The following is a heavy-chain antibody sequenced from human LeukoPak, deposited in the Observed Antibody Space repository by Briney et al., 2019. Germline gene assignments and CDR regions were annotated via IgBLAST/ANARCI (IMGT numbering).Heavy chain of an antibody. J-gene: IGHJ4*02. Sequence: GGSLRLSCAASEFTFSSYALSWVRQAPGKGLKWVSIIGGSGDSTYYADSVKGRFTISRDNSKNTLFLQMNSLRAEGTAVYYCAKDRGYGSGSYLFDYWGQGTLVTVSS. CDR2: IGGSGDST. CDR3: AKDRGYGSGSYLFDY. CDR1: EFTFSSYA. D-gene: IGHD3-10*01. V-gene: IGHV3-23*01.